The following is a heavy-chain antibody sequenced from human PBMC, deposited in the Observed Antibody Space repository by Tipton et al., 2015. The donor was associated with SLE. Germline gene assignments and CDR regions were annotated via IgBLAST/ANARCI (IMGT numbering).Heavy chain of an antibody. Sequence: LRLSCAASGFTFSSYAMSWVRQAPGKGLEWIGYIYYSGSTYYNPSLKSRVTISVDTSKNQFSLKLSSVTAADTAVYYCAGHNLAAAFDYWGQGTLVTVSS. J-gene: IGHJ4*02. D-gene: IGHD6-13*01. CDR1: GFTFSSYA. V-gene: IGHV4-59*01. CDR3: AGHNLAAAFDY. CDR2: IYYSGST.